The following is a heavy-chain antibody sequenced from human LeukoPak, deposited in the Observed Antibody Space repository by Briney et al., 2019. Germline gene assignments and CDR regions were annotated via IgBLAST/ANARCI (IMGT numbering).Heavy chain of an antibody. V-gene: IGHV3-7*01. CDR1: GFTFSSYW. J-gene: IGHJ4*02. Sequence: GGSLRLSCADSGFTFSSYWMSWVRQAPGKGLEWVANIKQDGSEKYYVDSVKGRFTISRDNAKNSLYLQMNSLRAEDTAVYYCARDSRDFDYWGQGTLVTVSS. CDR3: ARDSRDFDY. CDR2: IKQDGSEK.